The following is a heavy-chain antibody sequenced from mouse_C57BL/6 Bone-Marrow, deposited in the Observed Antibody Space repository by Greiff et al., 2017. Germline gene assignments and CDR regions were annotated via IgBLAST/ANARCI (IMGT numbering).Heavy chain of an antibody. Sequence: VQLQQSGAELVRPGASVKLSCTASGFNIKDDYMNWVKQRPEQGLEWIGWIDPENGDTEYASKFQGKATITADTSSNTAYLQLSSLTSEDTAGDYCTPLAWFAYWGQGTLVTVSA. CDR2: IDPENGDT. CDR1: GFNIKDDY. V-gene: IGHV14-4*01. CDR3: TPLAWFAY. J-gene: IGHJ3*01.